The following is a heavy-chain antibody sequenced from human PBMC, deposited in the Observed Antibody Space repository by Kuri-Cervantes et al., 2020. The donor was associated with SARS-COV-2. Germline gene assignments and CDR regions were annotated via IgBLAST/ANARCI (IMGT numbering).Heavy chain of an antibody. Sequence: ASVKVSGKSSGYTFTGYYMHWVRQAPGQGLEWMGWINPNSGGTNYAQKFQGWVTMTRDTSISTVYMELSRLRSDDTAVYYCARSTTFRRLVVISQGGAFDIWGQGTMVTVSS. J-gene: IGHJ3*02. CDR1: GYTFTGYY. D-gene: IGHD3-22*01. V-gene: IGHV1-2*04. CDR3: ARSTTFRRLVVISQGGAFDI. CDR2: INPNSGGT.